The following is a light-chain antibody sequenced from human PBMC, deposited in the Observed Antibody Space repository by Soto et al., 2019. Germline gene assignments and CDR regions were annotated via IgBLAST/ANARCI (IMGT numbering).Light chain of an antibody. Sequence: DIQFTQSPSTLSASVGDRVTLTCRDSQNILNWLAWYQHKPGKAPKLLIYKASSLQSGVPSRFSGSGSGTTFTLTIRSLQADDFASYYCQQYKSYTLTFGGGTQVDIK. J-gene: IGKJ4*01. V-gene: IGKV1-5*03. CDR2: KAS. CDR1: QNILNW. CDR3: QQYKSYTLT.